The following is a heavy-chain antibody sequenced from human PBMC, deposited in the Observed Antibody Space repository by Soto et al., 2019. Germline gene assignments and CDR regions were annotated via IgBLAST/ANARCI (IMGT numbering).Heavy chain of an antibody. CDR3: SRILWSSRRDALDI. D-gene: IGHD2-21*01. Sequence: DVQLLESGGDLVQPGGSLSLSCIASGFTFRSYAMAWVRQAPGEDLEWVSAIGTSGTPTLYADSVKSRFSISRDDSRNTVSLQMNSLGVEDTATYYCSRILWSSRRDALDIWGQGTTVTVSS. CDR2: IGTSGTPT. CDR1: GFTFRSYA. J-gene: IGHJ6*02. V-gene: IGHV3-23*01.